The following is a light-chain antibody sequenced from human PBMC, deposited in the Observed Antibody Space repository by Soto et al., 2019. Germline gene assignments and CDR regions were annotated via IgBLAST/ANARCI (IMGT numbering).Light chain of an antibody. V-gene: IGLV2-8*01. J-gene: IGLJ2*01. CDR1: SSDVGGYNY. Sequence: QSALTQPPSASGSPGQSVTISCTGTSSDVGGYNYVSWYQQHPGKAPKLMIYEVSKRPSGVPDRFSGSKSGNTASLTVSGLQAEDEADYYCSSYTSSGTLLFGGGTKVTVL. CDR2: EVS. CDR3: SSYTSSGTLL.